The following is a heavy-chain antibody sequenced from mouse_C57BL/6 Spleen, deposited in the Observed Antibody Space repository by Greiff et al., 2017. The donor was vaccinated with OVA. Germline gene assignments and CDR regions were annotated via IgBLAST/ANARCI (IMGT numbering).Heavy chain of an antibody. CDR2: IDPKTGGT. D-gene: IGHD2-3*01. CDR3: TSQSYGGYSWFAY. CDR1: GYTFTDYD. Sequence: QVQLQQSGAELVRPGASVKLSCKASGYTFTDYDMHWVKQTPGQGLEWIGDIDPKTGGTTYNQKFKGKATLTADKSSSTAYMELRSLTSEDAAVYYCTSQSYGGYSWFAYWGQGTLVTVSA. V-gene: IGHV1-15*01. J-gene: IGHJ3*01.